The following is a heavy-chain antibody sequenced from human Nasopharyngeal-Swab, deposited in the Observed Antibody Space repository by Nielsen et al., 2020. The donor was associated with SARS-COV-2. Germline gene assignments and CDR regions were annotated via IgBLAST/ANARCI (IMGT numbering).Heavy chain of an antibody. D-gene: IGHD1-26*01. Sequence: GESLKISCTASGFTFGDYAMSWFRQAPGKGPEWVGFIRSKAYGGTTEYAASVKGRFTISRDDSKSIAYLQMNSLKTEDTAVYYCTRADVRPAGSGSYYEYHDYWGQGTLVTVSS. CDR3: TRADVRPAGSGSYYEYHDY. CDR1: GFTFGDYA. J-gene: IGHJ4*02. V-gene: IGHV3-49*03. CDR2: IRSKAYGGTT.